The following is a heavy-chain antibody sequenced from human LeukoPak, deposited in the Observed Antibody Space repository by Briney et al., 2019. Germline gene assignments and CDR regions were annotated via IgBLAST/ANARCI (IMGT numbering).Heavy chain of an antibody. Sequence: SETLSLTCTVSGGSISSYYWSWIRQPAGKGLEWIGRIYTSGSTNYNPSLKSRVTMSADKSKNQFSLKLSSVTAADTAVYYCASVKGYYDSSGYYEPLGYWGQGTLVTVSS. CDR2: IYTSGST. CDR3: ASVKGYYDSSGYYEPLGY. J-gene: IGHJ4*02. CDR1: GGSISSYY. D-gene: IGHD3-22*01. V-gene: IGHV4-4*07.